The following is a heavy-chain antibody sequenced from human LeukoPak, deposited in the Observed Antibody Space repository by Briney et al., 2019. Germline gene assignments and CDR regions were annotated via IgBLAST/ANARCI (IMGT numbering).Heavy chain of an antibody. D-gene: IGHD3-22*01. CDR2: INPTGGNT. J-gene: IGHJ3*01. Sequence: ASVKVSCKVSGYTLTELSMHWVRQAPGQGLEWMGLINPTGGNTNFAQNFQGRVTMTRDMSTSTVYMELRRLRSEDTAVYYCARGPHLRTYDSSSPAALDFWGQGTMVAVSS. CDR1: GYTLTELS. V-gene: IGHV1-46*01. CDR3: ARGPHLRTYDSSSPAALDF.